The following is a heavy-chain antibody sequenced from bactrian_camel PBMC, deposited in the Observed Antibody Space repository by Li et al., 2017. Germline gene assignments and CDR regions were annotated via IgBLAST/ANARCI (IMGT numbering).Heavy chain of an antibody. Sequence: HVQLVESGKGSVHAGGSLRLSCVASGDTASSVCMAWFRHPPGKPGVEREGEGLAAMYQGGAKTYYADSVKGRFTISKDVTKDTVYLQMNDLKPEDTAMYYCAKSRSNQLSLIAAVSDRGQGTQVTVS. J-gene: IGHJ4*01. V-gene: IGHV3S1*01. CDR2: MYQGGAKT. CDR1: GDTASSVC.